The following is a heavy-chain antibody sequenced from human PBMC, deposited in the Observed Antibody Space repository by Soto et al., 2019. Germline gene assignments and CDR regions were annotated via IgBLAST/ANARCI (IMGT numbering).Heavy chain of an antibody. CDR3: ARYGDSSSPFDL. CDR1: GYTFTGNY. J-gene: IGHJ3*01. Sequence: QVQLLQSGAEVMKPAASVKVSCKASGYTFTGNYMHWVRQAPGQGLEWMGCSNPNSGGTNYAQQVKGRVTVTRDASIRAAYMEASSLRSDDTAVYYFARYGDSSSPFDLWGQGTMVTVSS. D-gene: IGHD6-6*01. CDR2: SNPNSGGT. V-gene: IGHV1-2*02.